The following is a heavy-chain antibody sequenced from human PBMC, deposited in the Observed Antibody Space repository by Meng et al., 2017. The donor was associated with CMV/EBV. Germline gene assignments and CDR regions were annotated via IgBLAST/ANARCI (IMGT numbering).Heavy chain of an antibody. Sequence: GGSLRLSCAACGFTFSSYSMNWVRQAPGKGLEWVSSISSSSSYIYYADSVKGRFTISRDNAKNSLYLQMNSLRAEDTAVYYCARVYIAAAGVSDYWGQGTLVTVSS. V-gene: IGHV3-21*01. CDR3: ARVYIAAAGVSDY. D-gene: IGHD6-13*01. J-gene: IGHJ4*02. CDR2: ISSSSSYI. CDR1: GFTFSSYS.